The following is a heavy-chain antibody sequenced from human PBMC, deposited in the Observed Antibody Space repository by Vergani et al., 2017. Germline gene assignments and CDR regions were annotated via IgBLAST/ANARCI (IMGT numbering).Heavy chain of an antibody. CDR3: ASSFAVVAATEVDY. V-gene: IGHV3-21*01. Sequence: QAPGKGLEWVSSISSSSSYIYYADSVKGRFTISRDNAKNSLYLQMNSLRAEDTAVYYCASSFAVVAATEVDYWGQGTLVTVSS. J-gene: IGHJ4*02. D-gene: IGHD2-15*01. CDR2: ISSSSSYI.